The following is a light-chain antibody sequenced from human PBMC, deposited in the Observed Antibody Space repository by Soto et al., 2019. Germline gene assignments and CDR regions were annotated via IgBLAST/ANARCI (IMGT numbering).Light chain of an antibody. J-gene: IGKJ5*01. CDR1: QSVSSNH. CDR2: GGS. Sequence: DIVLTQSPGTLSLSPGERATLYCRASQSVSSNHSAWYQQKPGQAPRLLIYGGSSRATGIPGRFSGSGSGTDFTLTISSLEPEDFAVYYCQQRSNWPWTFGQGTRLEI. V-gene: IGKV3D-20*02. CDR3: QQRSNWPWT.